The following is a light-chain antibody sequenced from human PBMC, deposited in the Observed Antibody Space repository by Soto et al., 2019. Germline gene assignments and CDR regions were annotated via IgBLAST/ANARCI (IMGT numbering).Light chain of an antibody. CDR1: SGDVGGYNY. J-gene: IGLJ1*01. Sequence: QSVLTQPASVSGSPGQSITISCTGTSGDVGGYNYVCWYQQRPGKAPKLMIYEVSNRPSGVSRRFSGSKSGNTASLTISGLQTEDEADYYCSSYTGGSTLYVFGTGTKVTAL. CDR2: EVS. V-gene: IGLV2-14*01. CDR3: SSYTGGSTLYV.